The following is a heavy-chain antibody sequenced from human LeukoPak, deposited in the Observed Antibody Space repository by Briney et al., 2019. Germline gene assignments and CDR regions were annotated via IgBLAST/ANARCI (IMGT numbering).Heavy chain of an antibody. D-gene: IGHD1-1*01. J-gene: IGHJ4*01. V-gene: IGHV3-21*01. CDR2: IDSDTDDI. CDR3: ASGIRERGFDY. CDR1: GFTFSSYS. Sequence: GGSLRLSCAASGFTFSSYSMNWVRQAPGKGLEWVSYIDSDTDDIHYADSVKGRFTISRDNAKNSLYLQMNSLRPDDTALYFCASGIRERGFDYWGHGTLVTVSS.